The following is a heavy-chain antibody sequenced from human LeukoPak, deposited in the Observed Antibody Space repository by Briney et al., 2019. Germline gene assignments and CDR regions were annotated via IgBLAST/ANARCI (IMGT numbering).Heavy chain of an antibody. CDR2: IYYSRSS. CDR3: ARDNGDYRSIYYYMDV. CDR1: GGSINSGGSY. V-gene: IGHV4-31*03. D-gene: IGHD4-11*01. Sequence: SQTLSLTCTVSGGSINSGGSYWSWIRQHPGKGLEWIGCIYYSRSSYYNPSLKSRVTLSLDTSKNQFSLKLSSVTAADTAVYYCARDNGDYRSIYYYMDVWGKGTTVTVSS. J-gene: IGHJ6*03.